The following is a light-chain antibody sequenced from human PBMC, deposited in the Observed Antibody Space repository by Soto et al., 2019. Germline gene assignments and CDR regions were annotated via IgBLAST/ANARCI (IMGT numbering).Light chain of an antibody. Sequence: IQMTQFPSTLSASVGDRVTITCRASQTISGWLAWYQQKPGKAPRLLIYDASTLDSGVPSRFSGTESETEFTLTISSLQPDDSATYYCQQYKNLYTFGQGTK. J-gene: IGKJ2*01. CDR2: DAS. CDR3: QQYKNLYT. CDR1: QTISGW. V-gene: IGKV1-5*01.